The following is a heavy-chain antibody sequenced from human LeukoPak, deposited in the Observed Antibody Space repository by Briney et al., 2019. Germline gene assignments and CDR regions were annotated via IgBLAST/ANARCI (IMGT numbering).Heavy chain of an antibody. J-gene: IGHJ4*02. CDR2: IKQDGSEK. D-gene: IGHD4-11*01. CDR3: AALHEDLDY. Sequence: GGSLRLSCAASGFTFSRYWTSWVRQAPGKGLEWVANIKQDGSEKNYVDSVKGRFTISRDNAKNSLYLQMNSLRAEDTAVYYCAALHEDLDYWGQGTLVTVSS. CDR1: GFTFSRYW. V-gene: IGHV3-7*03.